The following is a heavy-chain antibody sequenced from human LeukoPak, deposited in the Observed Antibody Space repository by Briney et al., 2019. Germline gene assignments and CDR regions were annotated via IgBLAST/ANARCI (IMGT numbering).Heavy chain of an antibody. V-gene: IGHV3-48*03. J-gene: IGHJ3*02. CDR1: GFTFDDYG. D-gene: IGHD2-15*01. Sequence: PGGSLRLSCAASGFTFDDYGMSWVRQAPGKGLEWVSYISSSGSIIYYADSVKGRFTISRDNAKNSLYLQMNSLRAEDTAVYYCARDCSGGSCYSKAFDIWGQGTMVTVSS. CDR2: ISSSGSII. CDR3: ARDCSGGSCYSKAFDI.